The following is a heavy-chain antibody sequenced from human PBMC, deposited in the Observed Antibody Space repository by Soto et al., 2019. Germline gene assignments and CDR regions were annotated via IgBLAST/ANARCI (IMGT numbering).Heavy chain of an antibody. D-gene: IGHD3-10*01. CDR1: GYTFTSYG. CDR2: ITTDKGKT. CDR3: ATRSPALDY. V-gene: IGHV1-18*01. J-gene: IGHJ4*02. Sequence: GASVKVSCKTSGYTFTSYGITWVRQAPGQGLEWMGWITTDKGKTTYAQKFQGRVTMTTDTSTSTAYVELRSLRSDDTAVYYCATRSPALDYWGQGTLVTVSS.